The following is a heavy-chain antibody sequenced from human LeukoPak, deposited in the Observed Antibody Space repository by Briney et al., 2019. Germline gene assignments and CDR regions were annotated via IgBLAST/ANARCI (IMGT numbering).Heavy chain of an antibody. CDR3: ARRSSEVYYYGMDV. Sequence: SVKVSCKASGGTFSSYAISWVRQAPGQGLEWMGGIIPIFGTANYAQKFQGRVTITADESRSAAYMELSSLRSEDTAVYYCARRSSEVYYYGMDVWGQGTTVTVSS. V-gene: IGHV1-69*01. J-gene: IGHJ6*02. D-gene: IGHD1-26*01. CDR1: GGTFSSYA. CDR2: IIPIFGTA.